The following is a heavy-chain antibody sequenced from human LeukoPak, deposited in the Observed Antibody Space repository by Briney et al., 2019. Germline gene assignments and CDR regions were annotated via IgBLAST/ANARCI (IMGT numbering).Heavy chain of an antibody. J-gene: IGHJ4*02. V-gene: IGHV3-30-3*01. CDR2: ISYDGSNK. Sequence: GGSLRLSCAASGFTFSSYAMHWVRQAPGKGLEWLAVISYDGSNKYYADSVKGRFTISRDNSKNTLYLQMNSLRAEDTAVYYCARDTVTKSSYDYWGQGTLVTVSS. D-gene: IGHD4-17*01. CDR1: GFTFSSYA. CDR3: ARDTVTKSSYDY.